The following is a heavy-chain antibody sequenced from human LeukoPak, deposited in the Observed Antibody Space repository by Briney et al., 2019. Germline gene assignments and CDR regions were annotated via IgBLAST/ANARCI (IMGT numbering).Heavy chain of an antibody. D-gene: IGHD3-10*01. CDR3: AKDSDYYSSHGMADY. CDR2: FSGSGGST. Sequence: PGGSLRLSCAASGFSFSSYAMSWVRQAPGKGLEGVSAFSGSGGSTYYADSVKGRFTIPRDNSKHTLYLQMNGLRPEDPAVYYWAKDSDYYSSHGMADYWGQGTLVTVSS. CDR1: GFSFSSYA. J-gene: IGHJ4*02. V-gene: IGHV3-23*01.